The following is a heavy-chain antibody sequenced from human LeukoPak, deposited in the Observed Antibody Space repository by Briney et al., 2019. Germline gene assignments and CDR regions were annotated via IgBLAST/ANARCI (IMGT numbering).Heavy chain of an antibody. CDR3: ARAGSGWSFDY. Sequence: SETLSLTCTVSGGSISIYYWTWLRQPPGKGLEWIGYNSYSGNTNYNPSLKSRVTISVDMSKNQFSLKLSSVTAADTAVYYCARAGSGWSFDYWGQGTLVTVSS. D-gene: IGHD6-19*01. CDR2: NSYSGNT. V-gene: IGHV4-59*01. J-gene: IGHJ4*02. CDR1: GGSISIYY.